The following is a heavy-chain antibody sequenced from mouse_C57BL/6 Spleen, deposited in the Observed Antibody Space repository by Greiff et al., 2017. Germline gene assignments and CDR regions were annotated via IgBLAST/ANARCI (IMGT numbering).Heavy chain of an antibody. CDR2: INPNNGGT. V-gene: IGHV1-18*01. CDR3: ARGYYSNYDEAMDY. D-gene: IGHD2-5*01. CDR1: GYTFTDYN. Sequence: EVQLQESGPELVKPGASVKIPCKASGYTFTDYNMDWVKQSHGKSLEWIGDINPNNGGTIYNQKFKGKATLTVDKSSSTAYMELRSLTSEDTAVYYCARGYYSNYDEAMDYWGQGTSVTVSS. J-gene: IGHJ4*01.